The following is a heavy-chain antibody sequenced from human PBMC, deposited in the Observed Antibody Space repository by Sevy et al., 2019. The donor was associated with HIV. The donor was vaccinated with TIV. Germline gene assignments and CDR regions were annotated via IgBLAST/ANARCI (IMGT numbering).Heavy chain of an antibody. D-gene: IGHD4-4*01. CDR3: TEGYSNYAGVWFDY. Sequence: GGSLRLSCAASGFTFSGSPVHGVRQASGKGREWVGRIRSKANNYATAYTALLKGRFTISRDDSNNTDYLKMDSMKTEDTVVYYCTEGYSNYAGVWFDYWGPGTLVTVSS. CDR1: GFTFSGSP. J-gene: IGHJ4*02. CDR2: IRSKANNYAT. V-gene: IGHV3-73*01.